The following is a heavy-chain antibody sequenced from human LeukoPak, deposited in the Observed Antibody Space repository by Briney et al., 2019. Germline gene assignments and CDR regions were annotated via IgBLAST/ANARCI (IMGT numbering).Heavy chain of an antibody. Sequence: GGSLRLSCAASGFTFSSYAMSWVRQAPGKGLEWVSAIRGSGGSTYYADSVKGRFTISRDNSKNTLYLQMNSLRAEDTAIYYCAKELGITMIVVDDAFDIWGQGTMVTVSS. CDR3: AKELGITMIVVDDAFDI. CDR1: GFTFSSYA. CDR2: IRGSGGST. D-gene: IGHD3-22*01. V-gene: IGHV3-23*01. J-gene: IGHJ3*02.